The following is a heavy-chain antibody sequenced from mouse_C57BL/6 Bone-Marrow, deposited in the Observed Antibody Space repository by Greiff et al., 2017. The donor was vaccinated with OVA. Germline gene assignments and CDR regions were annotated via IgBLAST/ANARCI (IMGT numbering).Heavy chain of an antibody. CDR1: GYTFTDYY. V-gene: IGHV1-19*01. CDR3: ARSRYYGSSLDY. D-gene: IGHD1-1*01. J-gene: IGHJ2*01. CDR2: INPYNGGT. Sequence: EVQLQESGPVLVKPGASVKMSCKASGYTFTDYYMNWVKQSHGKSLEWIGVINPYNGGTSYNQKFKGKATLTVDKSSSTAYMELNSLTSEDSAVYYCARSRYYGSSLDYWGQGTTLTVSS.